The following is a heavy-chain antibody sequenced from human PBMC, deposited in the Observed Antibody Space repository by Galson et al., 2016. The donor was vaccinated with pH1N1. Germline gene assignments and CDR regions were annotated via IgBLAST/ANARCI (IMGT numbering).Heavy chain of an antibody. Sequence: QSGAEVKKPGESLKISCKGSGYSFSSSWIGWVRQVPGKGLEWMGIIYLGGSHIRYSPSFQGQVTISADKAINIVYLQLSSLKASDTAIYYCARQNDYGDYRGDAFDIWGQGTMVIVSS. V-gene: IGHV5-51*01. CDR1: GYSFSSSW. CDR3: ARQNDYGDYRGDAFDI. D-gene: IGHD4-17*01. CDR2: IYLGGSHI. J-gene: IGHJ3*02.